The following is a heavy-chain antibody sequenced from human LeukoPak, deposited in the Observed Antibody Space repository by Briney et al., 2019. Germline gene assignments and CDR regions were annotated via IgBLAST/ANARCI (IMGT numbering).Heavy chain of an antibody. CDR2: ISYDGSNK. CDR3: ARKMKTGDRVGTFDI. D-gene: IGHD1-1*01. V-gene: IGHV3-30*03. Sequence: GRSLRLSCAASGFTFSSYGMHWVRQAPGKGLEWVAVISYDGSNKGYADSVKGRFTLSRDNSKNTLYLHMNSLRAEDTAVYYCARKMKTGDRVGTFDIWGQGTMVTVSS. J-gene: IGHJ3*02. CDR1: GFTFSSYG.